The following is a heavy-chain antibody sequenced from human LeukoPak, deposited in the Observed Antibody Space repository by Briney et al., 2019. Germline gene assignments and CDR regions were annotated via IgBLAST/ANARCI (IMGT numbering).Heavy chain of an antibody. V-gene: IGHV1-8*01. CDR2: MNPNSGNT. CDR1: GYTFTSYD. D-gene: IGHD3-16*01. J-gene: IGHJ6*02. CDR3: ARGKIRRGGPLYYYGMDV. Sequence: GASVKVSCKASGYTFTSYDINWVRQATGQGLEWMGWMNPNSGNTGYAQKFQGRVTMTRNTSISTAYMGLSSLRSEDTAVYYCARGKIRRGGPLYYYGMDVRGQGTTVTVSS.